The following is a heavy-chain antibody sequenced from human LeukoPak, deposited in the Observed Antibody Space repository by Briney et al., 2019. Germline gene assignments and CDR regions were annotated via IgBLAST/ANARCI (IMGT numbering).Heavy chain of an antibody. CDR2: IYYSGST. J-gene: IGHJ4*02. Sequence: SETLSLTCTVSGGSISSYYWSWIRQPPGKGLEWIGYIYYSGSTNYNPSLKSRVTISVDTSKNQFSQKLSSVTAADTAVYYCARLVTVTTVFNYFDYWGQGTLVTVSS. CDR3: ARLVTVTTVFNYFDY. CDR1: GGSISSYY. D-gene: IGHD4-11*01. V-gene: IGHV4-59*08.